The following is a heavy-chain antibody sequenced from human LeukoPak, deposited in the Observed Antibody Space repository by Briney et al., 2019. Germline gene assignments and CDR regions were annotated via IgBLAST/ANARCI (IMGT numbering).Heavy chain of an antibody. CDR2: IYHSGTT. D-gene: IGHD1-26*01. Sequence: PSETLSLTCAASGYSISSANYWGWIRQPPGKGLEWVGSIYHSGTTFYNPSLKSRVTISIDTSKNQFSLKLTSVTAADTALYYCARHHSGGYYGAFDYWGRGTLVTVSS. V-gene: IGHV4-38-2*01. CDR1: GYSISSANY. J-gene: IGHJ4*02. CDR3: ARHHSGGYYGAFDY.